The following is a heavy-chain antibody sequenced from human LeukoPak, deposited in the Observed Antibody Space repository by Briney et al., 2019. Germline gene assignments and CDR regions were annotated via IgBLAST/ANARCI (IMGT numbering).Heavy chain of an antibody. D-gene: IGHD4-17*01. Sequence: SETLSLTCTVTGYSISSGYYWGWIRQPPGKGLEWIGSIYHSGSTYYNPSLKSRVTISLDTSKNQFSLKLSSVTAADTAVYYCANSIDFDYGDYYFDYWGQGALVTISS. J-gene: IGHJ4*02. V-gene: IGHV4-38-2*02. CDR3: ANSIDFDYGDYYFDY. CDR1: GYSISSGYY. CDR2: IYHSGST.